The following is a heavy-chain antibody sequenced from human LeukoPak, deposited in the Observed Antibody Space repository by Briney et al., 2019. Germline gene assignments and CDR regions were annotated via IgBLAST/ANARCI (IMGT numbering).Heavy chain of an antibody. D-gene: IGHD2-15*01. CDR3: AREGGYCSGGSCYDYFDY. V-gene: IGHV3-30-3*01. CDR1: GFTFSSYA. Sequence: PGGSLRLSCAASGFTFSSYAMHWVRQAPGKGLEWVAVISYDGSNKYCADSVKGRFTISRDNSKNTLYLQMNSLRAEDTAVYYCAREGGYCSGGSCYDYFDYWGQGTLVTVSS. J-gene: IGHJ4*02. CDR2: ISYDGSNK.